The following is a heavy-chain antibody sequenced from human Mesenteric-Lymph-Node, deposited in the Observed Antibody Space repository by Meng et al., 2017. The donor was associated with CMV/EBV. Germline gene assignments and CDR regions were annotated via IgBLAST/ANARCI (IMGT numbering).Heavy chain of an antibody. Sequence: GESLKISCAASGFTLTSYEMNWVRQAPGKGLEWVAYIGGGGYAIYYADSVQGRFTISRDIASNSLYLQMNSLRAEDTAVYYCARGDWGGYYFDFWGQGALVTVSS. V-gene: IGHV3-48*03. CDR2: IGGGGYAI. J-gene: IGHJ4*02. D-gene: IGHD3-16*01. CDR3: ARGDWGGYYFDF. CDR1: GFTLTSYE.